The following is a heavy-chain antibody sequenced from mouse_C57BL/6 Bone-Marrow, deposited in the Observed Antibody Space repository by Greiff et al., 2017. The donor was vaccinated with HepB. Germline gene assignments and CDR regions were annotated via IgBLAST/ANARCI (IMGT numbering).Heavy chain of an antibody. CDR3: ARREDYGSPWYFDV. CDR1: GYTFTSYW. Sequence: QVQLQQSGAELVKPGASVKLSCKASGYTFTSYWMHWVKQRPGQGLEWIGMIHPNSGSTNYNEKFKSKATLTVDKSSSTAYMQLSSLTSEDSAVYYCARREDYGSPWYFDVWGTGTTVTVSS. D-gene: IGHD1-1*01. CDR2: IHPNSGST. V-gene: IGHV1-64*01. J-gene: IGHJ1*03.